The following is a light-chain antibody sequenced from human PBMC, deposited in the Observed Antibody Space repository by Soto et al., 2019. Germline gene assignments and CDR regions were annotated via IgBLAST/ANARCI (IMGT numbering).Light chain of an antibody. CDR3: SSYTSTSTVV. V-gene: IGLV2-14*01. CDR1: YSDVGGYNF. Sequence: QSVLTQPASVSGSPGQSITISCTGTYSDVGGYNFVSWYQQHPGKAPKLIIYDVSNWPSGVSNRFSGSKSGNTASLTISGLQAEDEADYHCSSYTSTSTVVFGGGTKVTVL. CDR2: DVS. J-gene: IGLJ2*01.